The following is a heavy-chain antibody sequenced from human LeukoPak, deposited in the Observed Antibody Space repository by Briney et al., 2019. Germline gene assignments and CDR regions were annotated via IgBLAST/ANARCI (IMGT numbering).Heavy chain of an antibody. J-gene: IGHJ4*02. Sequence: PGGSLRLSCAASGFRFSSYWMSWVRLAPGRGLEWVANIKEDGSEEYYVDSVKGRFTISRDNAKKSLYLQMNSLRAEDTAVYHCARDDGFRTVDFWGQGALVSVSS. V-gene: IGHV3-7*01. CDR1: GFRFSSYW. CDR2: IKEDGSEE. CDR3: ARDDGFRTVDF. D-gene: IGHD1-14*01.